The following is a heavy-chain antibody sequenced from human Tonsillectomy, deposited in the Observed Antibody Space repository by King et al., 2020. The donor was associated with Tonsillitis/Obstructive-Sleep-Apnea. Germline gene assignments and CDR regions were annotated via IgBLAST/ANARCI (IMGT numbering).Heavy chain of an antibody. Sequence: VQLVESGGGLVQPGGSLRLSCAASGFTFSSYAMSWVRQAPGKGLDWVSAISGSGGSTYYADSVKGRFTISRDNSKNTLDMQMNNLRAEETAVFYCAKVQRVTTVTTSSAFDIWGQGTMVTVSS. CDR2: ISGSGGST. J-gene: IGHJ3*02. CDR3: AKVQRVTTVTTSSAFDI. V-gene: IGHV3-23*04. CDR1: GFTFSSYA. D-gene: IGHD4-17*01.